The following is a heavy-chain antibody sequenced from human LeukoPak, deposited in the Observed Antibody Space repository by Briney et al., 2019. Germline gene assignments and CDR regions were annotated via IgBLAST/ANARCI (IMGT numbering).Heavy chain of an antibody. Sequence: SQTLSLTCTFSVGSISSGGYYWSWIRQHPGKGLEWIGYIYYSGSTYYNPSLKSRVTISVETSKNQFSLKLSSVIAADTAVYYCARGYQLLLRQEYFDYWGQGTLVTVSS. D-gene: IGHD2-2*01. V-gene: IGHV4-31*03. J-gene: IGHJ4*02. CDR1: VGSISSGGYY. CDR3: ARGYQLLLRQEYFDY. CDR2: IYYSGST.